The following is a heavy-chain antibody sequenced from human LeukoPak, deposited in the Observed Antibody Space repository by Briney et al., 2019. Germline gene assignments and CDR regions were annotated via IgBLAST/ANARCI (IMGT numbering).Heavy chain of an antibody. Sequence: GDSLKISCKGSGYSFTSYWMGWVRQMPGKGLEWMGNIYPGDSDTRYSASFQGHVTILADKSISTAYLQWSSLKASDTAMYYCAKLYGSGSPNWFDPWGQGTLVTVSS. D-gene: IGHD3-10*01. CDR3: AKLYGSGSPNWFDP. CDR1: GYSFTSYW. V-gene: IGHV5-51*01. CDR2: IYPGDSDT. J-gene: IGHJ5*02.